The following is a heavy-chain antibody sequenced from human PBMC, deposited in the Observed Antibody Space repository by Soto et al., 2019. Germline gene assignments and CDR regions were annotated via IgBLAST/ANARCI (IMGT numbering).Heavy chain of an antibody. V-gene: IGHV3-7*01. J-gene: IGHJ6*02. CDR2: IKQDGSEK. CDR3: ARVSGSYYYGMDV. Sequence: GGSLRLSCAASGFTFSSYWMSWVRQAPGKGLEWVANIKQDGSEKYYVDSVKGRFTISRDNAKNSLYLQMNSLRAEDTAVYYCARVSGSYYYGMDVWGQGTTVTVS. D-gene: IGHD1-26*01. CDR1: GFTFSSYW.